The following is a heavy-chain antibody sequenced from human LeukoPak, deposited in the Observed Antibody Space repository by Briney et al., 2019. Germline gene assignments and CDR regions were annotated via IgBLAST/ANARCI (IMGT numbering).Heavy chain of an antibody. CDR2: MHHSGST. CDR1: GYSISIGYY. J-gene: IGHJ4*02. V-gene: IGHV4-38-2*01. D-gene: IGHD3-22*01. Sequence: SETLSLTCAVSGYSISIGYYWGWIRQPPGKGLEWIGSMHHSGSTYYNPSLKSRVTISVDTSKNQFSLKLSSVTAADTAVYYCARGYYYDSSGPFDYWGQGTLVTVSS. CDR3: ARGYYYDSSGPFDY.